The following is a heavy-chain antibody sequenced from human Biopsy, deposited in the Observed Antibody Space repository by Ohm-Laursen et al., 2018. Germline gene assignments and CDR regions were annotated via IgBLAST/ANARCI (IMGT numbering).Heavy chain of an antibody. CDR3: ARDYYPYVDYLKDVPLCDS. CDR2: INTYSGNT. Sequence: GASVKVSCTASGYTFTTFGISWVRQAPGQGLEWMGWINTYSGNTNHGKKFHDRVIMTSETSTSTAYLEYRSLRSDDTAVYYCARDYYPYVDYLKDVPLCDSWGQGTLVTVSS. J-gene: IGHJ4*02. CDR1: GYTFTTFG. D-gene: IGHD4-17*01. V-gene: IGHV1-18*01.